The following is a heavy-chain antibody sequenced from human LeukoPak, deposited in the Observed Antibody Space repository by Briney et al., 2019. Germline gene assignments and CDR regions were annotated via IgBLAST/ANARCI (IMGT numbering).Heavy chain of an antibody. V-gene: IGHV4-59*12. CDR1: GGSISSYY. J-gene: IGHJ5*02. Sequence: SETLSLTCTVSGGSISSYYWSWIRQPPGKGLEWIGYIYYSGSTNYNPPLKGRVPISIGTSKNQSSLRLRSVTAAGTAVYYCARDRKYLRFLAPWGEGTLVTVSS. D-gene: IGHD3-3*01. CDR2: IYYSGST. CDR3: ARDRKYLRFLAP.